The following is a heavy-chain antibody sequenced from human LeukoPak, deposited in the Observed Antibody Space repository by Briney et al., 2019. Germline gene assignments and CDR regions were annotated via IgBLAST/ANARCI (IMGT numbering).Heavy chain of an antibody. CDR3: ARRSGYSNWFDP. CDR1: GGSVSSYY. J-gene: IGHJ5*02. V-gene: IGHV4-59*02. CDR2: ISFSGST. Sequence: PSETLSLTCTVSGGSVSSYYWNWIRQPPGKGLEWIGYISFSGSTNYNPSLRSRVTTTVDTSKNQFSLRLTSVTAADTAVYYCARRSGYSNWFDPWGQGTLVTVSS. D-gene: IGHD3-22*01.